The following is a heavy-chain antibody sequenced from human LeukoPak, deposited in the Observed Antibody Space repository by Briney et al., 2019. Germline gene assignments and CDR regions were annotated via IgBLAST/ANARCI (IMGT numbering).Heavy chain of an antibody. V-gene: IGHV3-23*01. Sequence: GGSLRLSCAASGFTFSSYAMSWVRQAPGKGLEWVSAISGSGGSTYYADSVKGRFTISRDNSKNTLYLQMNSLRAEDTAVYYCAKGDDSMIVVVEIFDYWGQGTLVTVSS. D-gene: IGHD3-22*01. CDR2: ISGSGGST. CDR3: AKGDDSMIVVVEIFDY. J-gene: IGHJ4*02. CDR1: GFTFSSYA.